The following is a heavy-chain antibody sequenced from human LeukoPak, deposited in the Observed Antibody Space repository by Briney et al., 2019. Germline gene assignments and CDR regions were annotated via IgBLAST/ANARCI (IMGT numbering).Heavy chain of an antibody. CDR3: ARYPRVDSSHH. CDR2: IHYSGST. CDR1: GGSISGYY. J-gene: IGHJ5*02. Sequence: SETLSLTCTVSGGSISGYYWSWIRQPPGKGLEWIGYIHYSGSTNYSPSLKSRVTVSLDTSKNQFSLNLYSMTAADTAVYYCARYPRVDSSHHWGQGALVTVSS. D-gene: IGHD3-3*01. V-gene: IGHV4-59*08.